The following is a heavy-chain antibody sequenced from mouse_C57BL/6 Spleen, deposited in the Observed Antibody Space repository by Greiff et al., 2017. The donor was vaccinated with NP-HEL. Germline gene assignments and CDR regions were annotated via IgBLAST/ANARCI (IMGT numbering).Heavy chain of an antibody. CDR1: GYTFTSYW. CDR2: IDPNSGGT. Sequence: VQLQQPGAELVKPGASVKLSCKASGYTFTSYWMHWVKQRPGRGLEWIGRIDPNSGGTKYNEKFKSKATLTVDKPSSTAYMQLSRLTYEDSAVYYCARKGVYYDYDDSYWYFDVWGTGTTVTVSS. D-gene: IGHD2-4*01. CDR3: ARKGVYYDYDDSYWYFDV. V-gene: IGHV1-72*01. J-gene: IGHJ1*03.